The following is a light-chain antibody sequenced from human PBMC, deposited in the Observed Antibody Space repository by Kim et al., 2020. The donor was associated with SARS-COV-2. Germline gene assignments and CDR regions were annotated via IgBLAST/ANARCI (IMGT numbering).Light chain of an antibody. CDR3: QHRSSWPLS. CDR2: DAS. Sequence: EVVLTQSPATLPLSPGERATLSCRASQSVSSYLAWYQQKPGQAPRLLIYDASNRATGIPARFSGSGSGTDFTLTISSLEPEDFAVYYCQHRSSWPLSFGGGTKVEIK. CDR1: QSVSSY. V-gene: IGKV3-11*01. J-gene: IGKJ4*01.